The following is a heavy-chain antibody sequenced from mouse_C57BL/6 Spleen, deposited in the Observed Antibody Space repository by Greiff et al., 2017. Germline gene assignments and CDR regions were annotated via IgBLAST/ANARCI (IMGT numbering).Heavy chain of an antibody. CDR1: GFTFSSYG. D-gene: IGHD1-1*01. J-gene: IGHJ2*01. Sequence: EVQLVESGGDLVKPGGSLKLSCAASGFTFSSYGMSWVRQTPDKRLEWVATISSGGSYTYYPDSVKGRFTISRDNATNTLYLQMSSLKSEDTAMYYCARRLTTVNYFDYWGQGTTLTVSS. CDR3: ARRLTTVNYFDY. CDR2: ISSGGSYT. V-gene: IGHV5-6*01.